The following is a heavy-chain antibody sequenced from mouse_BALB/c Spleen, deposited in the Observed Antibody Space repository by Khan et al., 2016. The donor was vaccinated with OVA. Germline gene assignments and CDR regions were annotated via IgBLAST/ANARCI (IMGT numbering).Heavy chain of an antibody. D-gene: IGHD1-1*01. CDR1: GFTFTSYG. J-gene: IGHJ2*01. CDR2: ISSDSSTI. V-gene: IGHV5-17*02. CDR3: AKSYFYGYYFDY. Sequence: DVQLVESGGGLVQPGGSRKLSCAASGFTFTSYGMHWIRQAPEKGLEWVAYISSDSSTIYYADTVKGRFTISRDNHKNTLFLQMTSLRSGDTAMYFCAKSYFYGYYFDYWGQGTTLTVSS.